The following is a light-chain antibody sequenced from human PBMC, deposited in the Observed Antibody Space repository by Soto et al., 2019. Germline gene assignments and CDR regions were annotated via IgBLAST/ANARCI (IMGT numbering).Light chain of an antibody. CDR1: SSDVGGYSY. V-gene: IGLV2-14*01. CDR3: SSYTSSSTPPRWV. CDR2: EVS. J-gene: IGLJ3*02. Sequence: QSALTQPASVSGSPGQSITISCTGTSSDVGGYSYVSWYQQHPGKAPKLMIYEVSNRPSGVSNRFSGSKSGNTASLTISGLQAEDEADYYCSSYTSSSTPPRWVFGGGTKLTVL.